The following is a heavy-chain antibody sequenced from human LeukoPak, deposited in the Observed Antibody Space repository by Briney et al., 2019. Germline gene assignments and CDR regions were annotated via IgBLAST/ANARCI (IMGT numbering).Heavy chain of an antibody. CDR3: ARNRLAGFWFDP. D-gene: IGHD2/OR15-2a*01. CDR1: GCTFTSYA. CDR2: INAGNGNT. J-gene: IGHJ5*02. V-gene: IGHV1-3*01. Sequence: GASVKVSCKASGCTFTSYAMHWVRLAPGQRLEWMGWINAGNGNTKYSQKFQGRVTITRDTSASTAYMELSSLRSEDTAVYYCARNRLAGFWFDPWGQGTLFTVSS.